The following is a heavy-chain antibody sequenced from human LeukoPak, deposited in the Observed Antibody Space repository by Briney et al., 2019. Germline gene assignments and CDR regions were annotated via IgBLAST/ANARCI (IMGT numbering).Heavy chain of an antibody. CDR1: GYTFTSYG. J-gene: IGHJ4*02. Sequence: EASVKVSCKASGYTFTSYGISWVRQAPGQGLEWMGWISAYNGNTNYAQKLQGRVTITRDTSASVVYMELSSLRYEDTAVYYCARDGYDADGYLDYWGQGALVPVSS. D-gene: IGHD5-12*01. CDR3: ARDGYDADGYLDY. CDR2: ISAYNGNT. V-gene: IGHV1-18*01.